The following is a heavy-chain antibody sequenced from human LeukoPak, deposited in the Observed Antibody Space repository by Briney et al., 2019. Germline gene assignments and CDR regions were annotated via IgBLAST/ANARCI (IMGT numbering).Heavy chain of an antibody. Sequence: GGSLRLSCAASGFTFSSYWMSWVRQAPGKGLEWVANITQDGSEKYYVDSVKGRFTISRDNAKNSLYLQMNSLRAEDTAVYYCATPLDYYDRSDSHQGGDWGQGTLVTVSS. CDR2: ITQDGSEK. CDR1: GFTFSSYW. V-gene: IGHV3-7*03. CDR3: ATPLDYYDRSDSHQGGD. J-gene: IGHJ4*02. D-gene: IGHD3-22*01.